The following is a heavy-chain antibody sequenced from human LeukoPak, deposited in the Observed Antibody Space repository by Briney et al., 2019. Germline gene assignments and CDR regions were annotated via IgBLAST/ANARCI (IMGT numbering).Heavy chain of an antibody. D-gene: IGHD2/OR15-2a*01. Sequence: SETLSLTCTVSGGSISSYYWSWIRQPPGKGLEWIGYIYYSGSTNYNPSLKSRVTMSVDTSKNQFSLKLSSVTAADTAVYYCARGTTMHYYYYMDVWGKGTTVTVSS. V-gene: IGHV4-59*12. CDR1: GGSISSYY. CDR3: ARGTTMHYYYYMDV. J-gene: IGHJ6*03. CDR2: IYYSGST.